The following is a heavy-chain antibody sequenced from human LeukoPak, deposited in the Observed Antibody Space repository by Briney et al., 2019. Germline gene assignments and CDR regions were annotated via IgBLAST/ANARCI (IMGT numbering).Heavy chain of an antibody. CDR3: VVLGAYYYYYMDV. CDR1: GGTFSSYA. CDR2: IIPIFGTA. V-gene: IGHV1-69*05. J-gene: IGHJ6*03. D-gene: IGHD4/OR15-4a*01. Sequence: SVKVSCKASGGTFSSYAISWVRQAPGQGLEWMGGIIPIFGTANYAQKFQGRVTITTDESTSTAYMELSSLRSEDTAVYYCVVLGAYYYYYMDVWGKGTTVTVSS.